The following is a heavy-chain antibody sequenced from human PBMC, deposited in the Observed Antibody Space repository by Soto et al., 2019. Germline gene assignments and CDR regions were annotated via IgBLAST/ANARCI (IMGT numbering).Heavy chain of an antibody. Sequence: QVQLQESGPGLVKPSETLSLTCTVSGGPISGYYWTWIRQPAGQGLEWIGRIYSSGITKYNRSLESRVAMSADTSRNQFSLNLSSVTAADTAVYFCARATMLQGFDYWGQGALVTVSS. V-gene: IGHV4-4*07. J-gene: IGHJ4*02. CDR3: ARATMLQGFDY. CDR1: GGPISGYY. D-gene: IGHD2-2*01. CDR2: IYSSGIT.